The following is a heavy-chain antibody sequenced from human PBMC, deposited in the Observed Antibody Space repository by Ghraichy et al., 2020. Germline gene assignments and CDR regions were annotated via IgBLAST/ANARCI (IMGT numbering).Heavy chain of an antibody. D-gene: IGHD3-9*01. Sequence: GQKRVAVIWYDGSNKYYADSVKGRFTISRDNSKNTLYLQMNSLRAEETAVYYCARVVLRYFDWLLSPREYYYSGMSVWGRGTTVTVSS. CDR2: IWYDGSNK. CDR3: ARVVLRYFDWLLSPREYYYSGMSV. V-gene: IGHV3-33*01. J-gene: IGHJ6*02.